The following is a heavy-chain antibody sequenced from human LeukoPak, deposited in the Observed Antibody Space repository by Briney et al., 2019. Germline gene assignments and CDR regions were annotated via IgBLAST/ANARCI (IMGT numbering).Heavy chain of an antibody. V-gene: IGHV4-31*03. D-gene: IGHD6-6*01. CDR1: GGSISSGGYY. Sequence: SETLSLTCTVSGGSISSGGYYWSWIRQHPGKGLEWIGYIYYSGSTYYNPSLKSRVTISVDTSKNQFSLRLSSVTAADTAVYYYARAPVSIAARPDYYYGMDVWGQGTTVTVSS. CDR2: IYYSGST. CDR3: ARAPVSIAARPDYYYGMDV. J-gene: IGHJ6*02.